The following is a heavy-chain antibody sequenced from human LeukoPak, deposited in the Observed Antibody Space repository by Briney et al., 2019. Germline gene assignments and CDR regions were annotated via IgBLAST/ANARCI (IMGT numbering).Heavy chain of an antibody. CDR2: IHHSGST. J-gene: IGHJ4*02. CDR1: GGSISSSNW. V-gene: IGHV4-4*02. Sequence: PSGTLSLTCAVSGGSISSSNWWSWVRQSPGKGLEWIGEIHHSGSTNYNPSLKSRVTISVDTSKNQFSLKLSSVTAADTAVYYCARDLRWYAPYFDYWGRGTLVTVSS. CDR3: ARDLRWYAPYFDY. D-gene: IGHD6-13*01.